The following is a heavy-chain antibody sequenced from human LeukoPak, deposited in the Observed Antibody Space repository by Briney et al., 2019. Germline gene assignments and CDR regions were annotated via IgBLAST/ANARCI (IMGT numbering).Heavy chain of an antibody. Sequence: SETLSLTCTVSGGSIGGYYWTCIRQPPGKGLEWVGYVDYSASTNYNPSLKSRVTISIDTSKNQFSLKLNSVTAADTAVYYCARLRGPKYYYYYMDVWGKGTTVTVSS. D-gene: IGHD2-15*01. CDR3: ARLRGPKYYYYYMDV. V-gene: IGHV4-59*01. CDR1: GGSIGGYY. CDR2: VDYSAST. J-gene: IGHJ6*03.